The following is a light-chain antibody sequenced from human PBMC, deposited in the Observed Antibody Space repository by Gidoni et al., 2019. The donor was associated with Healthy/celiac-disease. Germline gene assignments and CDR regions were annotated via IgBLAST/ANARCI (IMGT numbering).Light chain of an antibody. CDR2: WAS. CDR1: QSVLYSSNNKNY. Sequence: IVMTQSPASLAVSLGERATINCKSSQSVLYSSNNKNYLAWYQQKPGQPPKLLIYWASTRESGVPDRFSGSGSGTDFTLTISSLQAEDVAVYYCQQYYSTPPTFGGGTKVEIK. CDR3: QQYYSTPPT. V-gene: IGKV4-1*01. J-gene: IGKJ4*01.